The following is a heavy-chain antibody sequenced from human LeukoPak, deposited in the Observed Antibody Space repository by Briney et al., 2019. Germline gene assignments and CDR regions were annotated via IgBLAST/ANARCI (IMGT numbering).Heavy chain of an antibody. J-gene: IGHJ4*02. V-gene: IGHV3-48*03. Sequence: GESLRLSCAASGFTFSLYEMNWVRQAPVKGLEWVSYISGGGETRYYADSVKGRFTISRDNGKNSLYLQMNSLRAEDTAVYYCARDASGHDLPFDYWGQGTLVTVSS. CDR2: ISGGGETR. CDR3: ARDASGHDLPFDY. CDR1: GFTFSLYE. D-gene: IGHD6-25*01.